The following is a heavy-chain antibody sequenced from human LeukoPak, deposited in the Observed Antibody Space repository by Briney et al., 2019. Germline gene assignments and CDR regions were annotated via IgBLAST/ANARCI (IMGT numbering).Heavy chain of an antibody. V-gene: IGHV1-2*02. CDR3: ARMYYYGSRNFDY. CDR1: GYTFTGYY. CDR2: INPNSGGT. J-gene: IGHJ4*02. Sequence: ASVKVSCKASGYTFTGYYMHWVPQAPGQGLEWMGWINPNSGGTNYAQKFQGRVTMTRDTSISTAYMELSRLRSDDTAVYYCARMYYYGSRNFDYWGQGTLVTVSS. D-gene: IGHD3-10*01.